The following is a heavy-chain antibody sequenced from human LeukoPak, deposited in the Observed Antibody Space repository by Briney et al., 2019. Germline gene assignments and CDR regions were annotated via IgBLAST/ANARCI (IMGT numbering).Heavy chain of an antibody. CDR1: GFTFSSYS. CDR3: ARTTYSGSKIEY. V-gene: IGHV3-74*01. CDR2: TKSDGSNT. Sequence: GGSLRLSCAASGFTFSSYSMNWVRQAPGKGLVWVSRTKSDGSNTAYADSVKGRFTISRDNAKNTLYLQANSLRAEDTAVYFCARTTYSGSKIEYWGQGALVTVSS. J-gene: IGHJ4*02. D-gene: IGHD5-12*01.